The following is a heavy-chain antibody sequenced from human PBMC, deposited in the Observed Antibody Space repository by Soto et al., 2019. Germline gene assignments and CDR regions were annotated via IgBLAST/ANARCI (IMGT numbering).Heavy chain of an antibody. D-gene: IGHD1-7*01. CDR1: GVSITSGDNY. V-gene: IGHV4-30-4*01. Sequence: QVQLQEPGPGLVKPSQTLSLTCTVSGVSITSGDNYWSWIRQPPGKGLEWIGYIFYIGNAYYNPSLQSRVTISVDTSRNQFSLRLTSVTAADTAVYYCVRKTGTTFLGSFFDHWGQGTLVTVSS. CDR3: VRKTGTTFLGSFFDH. CDR2: IFYIGNA. J-gene: IGHJ4*02.